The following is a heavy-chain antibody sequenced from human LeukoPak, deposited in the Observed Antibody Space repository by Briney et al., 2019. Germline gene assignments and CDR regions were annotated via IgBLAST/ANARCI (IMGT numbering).Heavy chain of an antibody. CDR3: AKHGFSSGWPQVPSDH. Sequence: GGSLRLSCTASRFTFSSYAMSWVRQAPGKGPEWVSAISGSGDNTYYADSVKGRFTISRGNSKNTLYLQMIGLRAEDTAVYYCAKHGFSSGWPQVPSDHWGQGTLVTVSS. V-gene: IGHV3-23*01. D-gene: IGHD6-19*01. CDR1: RFTFSSYA. CDR2: ISGSGDNT. J-gene: IGHJ4*02.